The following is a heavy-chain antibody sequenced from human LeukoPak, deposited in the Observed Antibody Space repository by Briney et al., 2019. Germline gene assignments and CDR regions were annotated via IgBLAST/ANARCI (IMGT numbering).Heavy chain of an antibody. CDR3: ARFVSSGPL. CDR1: GYTFTSYA. Sequence: SCKASGYTFTSYAMHWVRQAPGKGLECVSAISSNGRSTYYSDSVKGRFTVSRDNSNNTLYLQMGGLKPEDMAVYYCARFVSSGPLWGQGTMVTVSS. CDR2: ISSNGRST. D-gene: IGHD6-19*01. V-gene: IGHV3-64*02. J-gene: IGHJ3*01.